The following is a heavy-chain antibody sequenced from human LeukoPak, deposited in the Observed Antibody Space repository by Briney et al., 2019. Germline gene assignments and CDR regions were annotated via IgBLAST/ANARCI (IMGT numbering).Heavy chain of an antibody. D-gene: IGHD3-10*01. J-gene: IGHJ6*02. Sequence: TGGSLRLSCAASGFTFGDYAMHWVRQAPGKGLEWVSGISWNSGSIGYADSVKGRFTTSRDNAKNSLYLQMNSLRAEDTALYYCAKDYGSGSDYYYYGMDVWGQGTTVTVSS. V-gene: IGHV3-9*01. CDR3: AKDYGSGSDYYYYGMDV. CDR1: GFTFGDYA. CDR2: ISWNSGSI.